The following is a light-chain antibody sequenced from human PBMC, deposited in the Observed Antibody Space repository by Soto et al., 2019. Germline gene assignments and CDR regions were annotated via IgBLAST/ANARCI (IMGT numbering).Light chain of an antibody. CDR3: QQYNNWPPPWT. V-gene: IGKV3-15*01. CDR2: GAS. J-gene: IGKJ1*01. CDR1: QSVSSN. Sequence: EIVMTQSPATLSVSPGERATLSCRASQSVSSNLAWYQQKAGQAPRLLVYGASTRATGIPARFSGSGSGTEFTLTISSLQSEDFAVYYCQQYNNWPPPWTFGQGTKVDSK.